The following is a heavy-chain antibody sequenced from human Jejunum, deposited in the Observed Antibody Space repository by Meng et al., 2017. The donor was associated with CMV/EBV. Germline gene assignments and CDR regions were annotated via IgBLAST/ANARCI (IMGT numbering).Heavy chain of an antibody. CDR3: TRGGGAHSAKFDF. CDR2: IHTNTGNP. V-gene: IGHV7-4-1*02. Sequence: KTFGLRFITFRINWVRQAPGQRLEWMGWIHTNTGNPEYAQDFTGRFVFSLDTSVSPAYLQINSLRAEEPAVYYWTRGGGAHSAKFDFWGRGTLVTVSS. CDR1: GLRFITFR. J-gene: IGHJ4*02. D-gene: IGHD3-16*01.